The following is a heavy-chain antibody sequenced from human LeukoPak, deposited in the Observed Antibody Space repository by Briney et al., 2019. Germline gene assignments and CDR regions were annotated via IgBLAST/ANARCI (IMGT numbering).Heavy chain of an antibody. V-gene: IGHV3-33*01. Sequence: GRSLRLSCAASGFTFSSYGMHWVRQAPGKGLEWVAVIWYDGSNKYYADSVKGRFTISRDNSKNTLCLQMNSLRAEDTAVYYCASSSHPGYDYWGQGTLVTVSS. D-gene: IGHD6-13*01. CDR2: IWYDGSNK. J-gene: IGHJ4*02. CDR3: ASSSHPGYDY. CDR1: GFTFSSYG.